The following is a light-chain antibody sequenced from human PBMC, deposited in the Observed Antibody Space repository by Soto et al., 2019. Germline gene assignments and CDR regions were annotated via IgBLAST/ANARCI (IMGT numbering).Light chain of an antibody. CDR3: QQYDRASWT. CDR1: QSISSW. J-gene: IGKJ1*01. CDR2: RAS. Sequence: DIQMTHSPSTLSASVGDRVIITCRASQSISSWLAWYQQKPGKAPNLLIYRASTLKSGIPSRFSGSGSGTEFTLTISSLQPDDFATYYCQQYDRASWTFGQGTKVEIK. V-gene: IGKV1-5*03.